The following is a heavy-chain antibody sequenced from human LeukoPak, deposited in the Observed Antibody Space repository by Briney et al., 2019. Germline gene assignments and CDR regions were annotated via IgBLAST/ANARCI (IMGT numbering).Heavy chain of an antibody. CDR1: GYSFTGYY. J-gene: IGHJ3*01. V-gene: IGHV1-2*06. CDR2: LNPNSGGT. Sequence: ASVKVSCKASGYSFTGYYMHWVRQAPGQGLEWMGRLNPNSGGTNYAQKFQGRVTMTRDTSISTAYMELSRLRSDDTAIYYCARQGMWGAFDFWGQGTMVTVSS. CDR3: ARQGMWGAFDF. D-gene: IGHD1-26*01.